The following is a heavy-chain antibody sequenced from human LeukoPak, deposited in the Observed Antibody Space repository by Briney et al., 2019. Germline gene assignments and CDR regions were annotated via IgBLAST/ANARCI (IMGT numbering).Heavy chain of an antibody. D-gene: IGHD3-10*01. Sequence: SVKVSRKASGYTFTGYYIHWVRQAPGQGLECVGWINPNSGGTNYAQKFQGRVTLTRDTSISTAYMELSRLRSDDTAVYYCARGGSGSYFSWLDPWGQGTLVTVSS. V-gene: IGHV1-2*02. J-gene: IGHJ5*02. CDR3: ARGGSGSYFSWLDP. CDR2: INPNSGGT. CDR1: GYTFTGYY.